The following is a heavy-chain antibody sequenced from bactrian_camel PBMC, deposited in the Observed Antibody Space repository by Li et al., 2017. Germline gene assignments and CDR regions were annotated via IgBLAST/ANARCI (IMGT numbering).Heavy chain of an antibody. CDR2: ITNGGTT. CDR1: GFAFSAVP. CDR3: SKDSTYPFGA. J-gene: IGHJ4*01. V-gene: IGHV3S31*01. Sequence: QLVESGGGLVQPGGSLRLSCAASGFAFSAVPMTWVRQAPGKGLEWVSSITNGGTTYYADSVKGRFTVSRDNAKSELYLQLSNMKTEDTAMYYCSKDSTYPFGARGQGTQVTVS.